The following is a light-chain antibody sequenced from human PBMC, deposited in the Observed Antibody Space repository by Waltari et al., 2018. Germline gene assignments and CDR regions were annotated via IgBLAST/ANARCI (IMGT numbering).Light chain of an antibody. CDR1: QDIGNW. Sequence: DIQMTQSPSSVSASVGDRINITCRASQDIGNWLAWYPQKPGTAPKLLIYAASRLQRGVPARFSGSGFGTDFTLTIVSLQPEDFATYFCQQANTFPPGVTFGGGTKVEI. CDR3: QQANTFPPGVT. V-gene: IGKV1D-12*01. CDR2: AAS. J-gene: IGKJ4*01.